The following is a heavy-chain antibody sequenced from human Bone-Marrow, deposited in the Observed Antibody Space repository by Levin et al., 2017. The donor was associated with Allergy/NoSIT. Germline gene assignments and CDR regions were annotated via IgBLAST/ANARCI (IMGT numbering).Heavy chain of an antibody. CDR3: AKHRYEMTEYDGFDI. V-gene: IGHV3-9*01. CDR2: ISWNSGRI. CDR1: GFTFDDYG. D-gene: IGHD3-16*01. Sequence: SCVASGFTFDDYGMDWVRQGPGKGLEWVSGISWNSGRIEYADSVQGRFTISRDNANNSLFLQMKSLRGEDTDLYYCAKHRYEMTEYDGFDIRGQGMMVTVSS. J-gene: IGHJ3*02.